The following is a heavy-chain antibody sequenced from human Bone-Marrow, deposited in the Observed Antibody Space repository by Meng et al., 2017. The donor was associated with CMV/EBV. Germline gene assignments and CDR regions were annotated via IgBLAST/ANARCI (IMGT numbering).Heavy chain of an antibody. V-gene: IGHV3-30-3*01. CDR3: AREGKDGYNWGYFDY. CDR2: ISYDGSNK. Sequence: GGSLRLSCAASGFTFSSYAMHWVRQAPGKGLEWVAVISYDGSNKYYADSVKGRFTISRDNSKNTLYLQMNSLRAEDKAVYYCAREGKDGYNWGYFDYWGQGTLVTVSS. J-gene: IGHJ4*02. CDR1: GFTFSSYA. D-gene: IGHD5-24*01.